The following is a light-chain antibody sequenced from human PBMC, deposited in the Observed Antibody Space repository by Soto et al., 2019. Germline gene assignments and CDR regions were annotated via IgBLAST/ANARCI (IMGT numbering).Light chain of an antibody. V-gene: IGKV3-11*01. Sequence: EIVLTQSPATLSLSPGERATLSCRASQSVSSYLAWYQQKPGQAPRLLIYDASNRATGIPARFSGSGSGTDFTLTISSLEPEDFAVYDCQQRSNWPPGVTFGPGTKVDIK. CDR1: QSVSSY. J-gene: IGKJ3*01. CDR2: DAS. CDR3: QQRSNWPPGVT.